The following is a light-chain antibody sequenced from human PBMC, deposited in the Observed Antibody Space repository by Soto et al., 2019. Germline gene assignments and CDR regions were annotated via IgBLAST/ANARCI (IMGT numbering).Light chain of an antibody. CDR2: EVS. Sequence: QPALTQPASVSGSPGQSITISCTGTSSDVGGYNYVSWYQQHPGKAPKLMIYEVSNRPSGVSNRFSGSKSGNTASLTISGLQAEDESDYYCGSYTRDTALVFGTGTKVTVL. J-gene: IGLJ1*01. CDR1: SSDVGGYNY. CDR3: GSYTRDTALV. V-gene: IGLV2-14*01.